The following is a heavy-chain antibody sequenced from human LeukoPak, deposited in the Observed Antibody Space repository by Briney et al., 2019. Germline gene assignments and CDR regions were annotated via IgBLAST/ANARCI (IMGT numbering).Heavy chain of an antibody. CDR2: IYYSGST. CDR1: GGSISSSSYY. J-gene: IGHJ6*03. CDR3: ARVGRAAIHYMDV. V-gene: IGHV4-39*07. D-gene: IGHD2-2*01. Sequence: NPSETLSLTCTVSGGSISSSSYYWGWIRQPPGKGLEWIGRIYYSGSTYYNPSLKSRVTISVDTSKNQFSLKLSSVTAADTAVYYCARVGRAAIHYMDVWGKGTTVTVSS.